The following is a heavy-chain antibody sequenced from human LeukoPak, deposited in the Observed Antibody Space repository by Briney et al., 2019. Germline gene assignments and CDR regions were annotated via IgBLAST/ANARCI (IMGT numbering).Heavy chain of an antibody. J-gene: IGHJ4*02. CDR2: IIPIFGTA. Sequence: SVKVSCKASGGTFSAYAISWVRQAPGQGLEWMGGIIPIFGTANYAQKFQGRVTITADKSTSTAYMELSSLRSEDTAVYYCARDRYYDSSGYYYFDYWGQGTLVTVSS. CDR1: GGTFSAYA. D-gene: IGHD3-22*01. CDR3: ARDRYYDSSGYYYFDY. V-gene: IGHV1-69*06.